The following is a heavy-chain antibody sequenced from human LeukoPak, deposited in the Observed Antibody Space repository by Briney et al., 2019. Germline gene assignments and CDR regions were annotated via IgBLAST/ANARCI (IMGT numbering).Heavy chain of an antibody. D-gene: IGHD3-10*01. CDR2: ISGSGGST. CDR3: ARSLRVRGVPDYMDV. CDR1: GFTFSSYG. J-gene: IGHJ6*03. Sequence: GGTLRLSCAASGFTFSSYGMSWVRQAPGKGLEWVSAISGSGGSTYYADSVKGRFTISRDNSKNTLYLQMNSLRAEDTAVYYCARSLRVRGVPDYMDVWGKGTTVTVYS. V-gene: IGHV3-23*01.